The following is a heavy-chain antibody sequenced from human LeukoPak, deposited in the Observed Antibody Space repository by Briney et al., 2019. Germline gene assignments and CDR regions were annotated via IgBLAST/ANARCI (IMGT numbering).Heavy chain of an antibody. CDR2: MNPNSGNT. D-gene: IGHD1-14*01. V-gene: IGHV1-8*01. Sequence: ASVKVSCKASGYTFTSYDINWVRQATGQGLEWMGWMNPNSGNTGYAQEFQGRVTMTRNTSISTAYMGLSSLRSEDTAVYYCARGVRWEPNDYWGQGTLVTVSS. J-gene: IGHJ4*02. CDR1: GYTFTSYD. CDR3: ARGVRWEPNDY.